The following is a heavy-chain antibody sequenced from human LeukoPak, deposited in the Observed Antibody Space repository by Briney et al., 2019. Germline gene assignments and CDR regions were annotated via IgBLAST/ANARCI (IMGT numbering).Heavy chain of an antibody. CDR2: IYYSGST. CDR3: ARGGDIVVVPAAFAGDWFDP. J-gene: IGHJ5*02. D-gene: IGHD2-2*01. Sequence: SETLSLTCTVSGGSISSYYWSWIRQLPGKGLEWIGYIYYSGSTNYNPSLKSRFTISVDTSKNQFSLKLSSVTAADTAVYYCARGGDIVVVPAAFAGDWFDPWGQGTLVTVSS. CDR1: GGSISSYY. V-gene: IGHV4-59*01.